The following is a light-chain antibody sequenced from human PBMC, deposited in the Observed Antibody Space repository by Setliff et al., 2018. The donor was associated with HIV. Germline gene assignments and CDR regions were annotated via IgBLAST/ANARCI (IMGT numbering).Light chain of an antibody. Sequence: ALTQPASVSGSPGQSITISCTGTSSDAGGYNYVSWYQQYPGKVPKFMIYRVVARPSGVSNRFSGSKSGNTASLTISGLQAEDEGDYYCSSYTSSGTYVFGTGTKVTVL. J-gene: IGLJ1*01. CDR3: SSYTSSGTYV. CDR1: SSDAGGYNY. CDR2: RVV. V-gene: IGLV2-14*01.